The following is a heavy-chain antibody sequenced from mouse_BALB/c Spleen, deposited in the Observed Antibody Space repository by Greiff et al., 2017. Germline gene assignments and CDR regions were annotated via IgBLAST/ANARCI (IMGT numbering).Heavy chain of an antibody. D-gene: IGHD1-2*01. CDR3: ARGSLLRKGSRYYFDY. J-gene: IGHJ2*01. V-gene: IGHV5-4*02. CDR1: GFTFSDYY. CDR2: ISDGGSYT. Sequence: DVKLVESGGGLVKPGGSLKLSCAASGFTFSDYYMYWVRQTPEKRLEWVATISDGGSYTYYPDSVKGRFTISRDNAKNNLYLQMSSLKSEDTAMYYCARGSLLRKGSRYYFDYWGQGTTLTVSS.